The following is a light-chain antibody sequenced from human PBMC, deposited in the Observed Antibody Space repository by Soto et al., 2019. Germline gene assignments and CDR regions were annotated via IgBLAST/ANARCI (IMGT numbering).Light chain of an antibody. CDR3: HQYSSSIT. CDR2: GTS. V-gene: IGKV3-20*01. Sequence: EIVLTQSPGTLSLSPGERATLSCRASQSVSSNFVAWYQLRPGQAPRLLIYGTSSRATGIPDRFSSSGSATDFTLTSSRLEPDDFAVYFHHQYSSSITFGEGTRVEVK. CDR1: QSVSSNF. J-gene: IGKJ4*01.